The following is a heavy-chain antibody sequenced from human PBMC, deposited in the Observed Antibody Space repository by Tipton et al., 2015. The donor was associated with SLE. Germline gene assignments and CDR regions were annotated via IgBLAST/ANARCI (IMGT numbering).Heavy chain of an antibody. CDR3: ARDQQLAY. Sequence: SLRLSCTGSGFTFGDYAMTWVRQAPGKGLEWVSGIDWNAGNTGYADSVKGRFTISRDNAKNSLYLQMNSLRAEDTAVYYCARDQQLAYWGQGTLVTVSS. CDR1: GFTFGDYA. CDR2: IDWNAGNT. J-gene: IGHJ4*02. V-gene: IGHV3-20*04. D-gene: IGHD6-13*01.